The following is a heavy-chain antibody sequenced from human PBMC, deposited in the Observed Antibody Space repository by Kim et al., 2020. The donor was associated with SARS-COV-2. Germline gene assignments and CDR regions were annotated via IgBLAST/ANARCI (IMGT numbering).Heavy chain of an antibody. CDR1: GYSFTSYW. CDR2: IDPSDSYA. CDR3: ARGGSTTMDY. J-gene: IGHJ4*02. D-gene: IGHD6-13*01. Sequence: GESLKISCKGSGYSFTSYWITWVRQMPGKGLEWMGRIDPSDSYANYSPSFQGHVTIATDKSITTAYLQWRSLKASDTAIYYCARGGSTTMDYWGQGTLVTVSS. V-gene: IGHV5-10-1*01.